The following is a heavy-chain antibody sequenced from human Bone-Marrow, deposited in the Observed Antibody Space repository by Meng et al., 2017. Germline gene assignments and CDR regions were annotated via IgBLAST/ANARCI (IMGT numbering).Heavy chain of an antibody. D-gene: IGHD3-22*01. J-gene: IGHJ4*02. Sequence: ASVKVSCKASGYTFTSYDINWVRQATGQGLEWMGWMNPNSGNTGYAQKFQGRVTMTRNTSISTAYMELSSLRSEDTAVYYCAAILDSSGYYSPENYFDYWGQGTLVTVSS. V-gene: IGHV1-8*01. CDR1: GYTFTSYD. CDR2: MNPNSGNT. CDR3: AAILDSSGYYSPENYFDY.